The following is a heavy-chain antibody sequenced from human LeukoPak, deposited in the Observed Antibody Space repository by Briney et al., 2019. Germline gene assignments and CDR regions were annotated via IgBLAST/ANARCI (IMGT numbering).Heavy chain of an antibody. CDR2: INWNGGST. CDR3: ARVPENYYYYYYMDV. V-gene: IGHV3-20*04. J-gene: IGHJ6*03. Sequence: GGSLRLSCAASGFTFDDYGMSWVRQAPGKGLEWVSGINWNGGSTGYADSVKGRFTISRDNAKNSLYLQMNSLRAEDTALYYCARVPENYYYYYYMDVWGKGTTVTVSS. D-gene: IGHD1-1*01. CDR1: GFTFDDYG.